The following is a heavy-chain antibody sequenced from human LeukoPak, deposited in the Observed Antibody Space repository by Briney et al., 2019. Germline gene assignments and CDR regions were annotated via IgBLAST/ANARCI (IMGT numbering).Heavy chain of an antibody. CDR1: GFTFSNYA. CDR3: ARADRYGTTWYGRVDY. V-gene: IGHV3-23*01. CDR2: IRSTGGTT. J-gene: IGHJ4*02. D-gene: IGHD6-13*01. Sequence: GGSLRLSCGASGFTFSNYAMSWVRQAPGKGLESVSDIRSTGGTTAYADSVKGRFTISRDNSRNTLYLQMNSLRTEDTAVYYCARADRYGTTWYGRVDYWGQGTLVTVSS.